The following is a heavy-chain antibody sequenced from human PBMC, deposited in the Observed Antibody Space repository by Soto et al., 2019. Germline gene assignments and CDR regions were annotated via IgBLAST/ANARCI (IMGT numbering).Heavy chain of an antibody. CDR1: GFTFSTYA. CDR3: AKRPKYSTTWPYFDY. D-gene: IGHD6-13*01. V-gene: IGHV3-23*01. Sequence: EVQLLESGGGLVQPGGSLRLSCAASGFTFSTYAMSWVRQAPGKGLEWVSTIGGSGGDTYYADPVKGRFTISRDNSTNTLYLQMNSLRAEDTAVYYWAKRPKYSTTWPYFDYWGQGTLVTVSS. J-gene: IGHJ4*02. CDR2: IGGSGGDT.